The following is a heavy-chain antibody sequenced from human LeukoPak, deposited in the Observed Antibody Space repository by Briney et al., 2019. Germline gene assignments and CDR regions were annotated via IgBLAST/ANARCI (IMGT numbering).Heavy chain of an antibody. J-gene: IGHJ4*02. CDR2: INIDGSDT. CDR3: ARGRSPTNGGFDY. CDR1: GFTFSDYL. D-gene: IGHD7-27*01. Sequence: GGSLRLSCAASGFTFSDYLMHWVRQAPGKGLVWVSRINIDGSDTAYADSVKGRFTISRDNAKSTLYLQMNRLRVEDTAVYFCARGRSPTNGGFDYWGQGTLVTVSS. V-gene: IGHV3-74*01.